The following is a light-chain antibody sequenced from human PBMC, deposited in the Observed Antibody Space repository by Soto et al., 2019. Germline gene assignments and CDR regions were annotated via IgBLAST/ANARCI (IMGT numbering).Light chain of an antibody. J-gene: IGKJ1*01. Sequence: IWMTQSPATLSVSPGGRATLSCGASQSISGTLAWYQQKPGQAPRLLIYGASTRAAGFPARFSGSGSGTDLTITISSLQSEDFEVYYCQQYDNWPWTFGQGTKVDIK. CDR1: QSISGT. CDR2: GAS. CDR3: QQYDNWPWT. V-gene: IGKV3-15*01.